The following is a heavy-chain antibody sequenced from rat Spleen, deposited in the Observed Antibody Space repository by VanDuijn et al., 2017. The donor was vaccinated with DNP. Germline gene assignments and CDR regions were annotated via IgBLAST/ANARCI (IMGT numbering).Heavy chain of an antibody. Sequence: EVQLVESGGGLVQPGRSLKLSCAVSRITFSDHNMAWVRQAPKKSLEWVATISYDGRDTYYRDSVKGRFTISRDNGKRTLYLQMDSLRSEDTATYYCVRLGYYEGSYPNWFAYWGQGTLVTVSS. CDR2: ISYDGRDT. J-gene: IGHJ3*01. V-gene: IGHV5-7*01. CDR1: RITFSDHN. D-gene: IGHD1-12*03. CDR3: VRLGYYEGSYPNWFAY.